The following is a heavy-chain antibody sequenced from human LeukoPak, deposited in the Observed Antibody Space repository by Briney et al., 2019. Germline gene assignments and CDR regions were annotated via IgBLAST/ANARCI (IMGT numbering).Heavy chain of an antibody. V-gene: IGHV3-30-3*01. CDR1: GFRFSNYG. D-gene: IGHD3-22*01. J-gene: IGHJ4*02. CDR2: ISFDGSKE. CDR3: ARDSAYYYDSSGFSYCDY. Sequence: GRSLRLSCAASGFRFSNYGMHWVRQAPGKGLEWVAVISFDGSKEDYADSVKGRFTISRDNSKNTLYVQLNSLSVEDTAVYYCARDSAYYYDSSGFSYCDYWGPGTLVTVSS.